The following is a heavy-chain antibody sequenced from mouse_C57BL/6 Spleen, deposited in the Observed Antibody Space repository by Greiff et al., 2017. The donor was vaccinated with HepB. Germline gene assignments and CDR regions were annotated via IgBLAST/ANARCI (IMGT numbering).Heavy chain of an antibody. D-gene: IGHD1-1*01. V-gene: IGHV1-15*01. J-gene: IGHJ4*01. Sequence: VQLQESGAELVRPGASVTLSCKASGYTFTDYEMHWVKQTPVHGLEWIGAIDPETGGTAYNQKFKGKATLTADKSSSTAYMELRSLTSEDAAVYYCTRGSSPYAMDYWGQGTSVTVSS. CDR2: IDPETGGT. CDR3: TRGSSPYAMDY. CDR1: GYTFTDYE.